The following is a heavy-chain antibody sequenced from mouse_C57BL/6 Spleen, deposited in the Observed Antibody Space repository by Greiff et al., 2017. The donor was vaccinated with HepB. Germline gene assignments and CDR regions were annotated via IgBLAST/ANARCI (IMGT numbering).Heavy chain of an antibody. CDR3: ARSRLGNYFDY. CDR2: INPNNGGT. V-gene: IGHV1-26*01. J-gene: IGHJ2*01. D-gene: IGHD3-2*02. CDR1: GYTFTDYY. Sequence: EVQLQQSGPELVKPGASVKISCKASGYTFTDYYMNWVKQSPGKSLEWIGDINPNNGGTNYNQKFKGKATLTVDKSSSTAYMELRSLTSEDSAVYYCARSRLGNYFDYWGQGTTLTVSS.